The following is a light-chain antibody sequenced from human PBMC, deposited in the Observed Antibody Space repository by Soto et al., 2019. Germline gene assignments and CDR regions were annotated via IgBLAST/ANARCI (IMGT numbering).Light chain of an antibody. J-gene: IGKJ5*01. Sequence: EIVLTQSPGTLSLSPGERATLSCRASQRVSSNYLAWYQQKPGQAPRVLIYVASSRATGIPDRFSGSGSGTDFTLTISRLEPEDFAVYYCQQYGSSPITFGQGTRLEIK. CDR3: QQYGSSPIT. CDR2: VAS. V-gene: IGKV3-20*01. CDR1: QRVSSNY.